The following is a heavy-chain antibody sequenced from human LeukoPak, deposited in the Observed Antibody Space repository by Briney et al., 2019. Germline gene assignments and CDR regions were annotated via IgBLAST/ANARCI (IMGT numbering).Heavy chain of an antibody. V-gene: IGHV3-23*01. J-gene: IGHJ5*02. D-gene: IGHD3-16*01. Sequence: GGSLRLSCATSGLTFTNYAMHWVRQAPGKGLEWVSAVTGPGDTTYYADSVKGRFFMSREDSKTTVYLQMSSLRAEDTAIYYCAKGAEIDLWGQGTLVTVSS. CDR3: AKGAEIDL. CDR1: GLTFTNYA. CDR2: VTGPGDTT.